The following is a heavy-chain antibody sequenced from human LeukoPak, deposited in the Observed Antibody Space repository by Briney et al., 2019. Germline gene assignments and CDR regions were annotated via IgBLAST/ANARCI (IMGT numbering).Heavy chain of an antibody. CDR2: ISASGGNP. D-gene: IGHD4-11*01. CDR3: STLTSRGLSDS. Sequence: QPGGSLRLSCAASGFSFGDYAMSWVRRAPGKGLEWVSGISASGGNPNYADSVKGRFTISRDNSQNTLYLQMNSLKSEDTAVYYCSTLTSRGLSDSWGQGTLVTVSS. V-gene: IGHV3-23*01. CDR1: GFSFGDYA. J-gene: IGHJ4*02.